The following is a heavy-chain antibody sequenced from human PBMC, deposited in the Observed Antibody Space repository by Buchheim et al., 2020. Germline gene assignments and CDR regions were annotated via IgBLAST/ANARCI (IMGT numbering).Heavy chain of an antibody. CDR2: IYYSGST. V-gene: IGHV4-59*01. CDR1: GGSISSYY. CDR3: ARDLTPHYDFWSGYYGYYGMDV. J-gene: IGHJ6*02. Sequence: QVQLQESGPGLVKPSETLSLTCTVTGGSISSYYWSWIRQPPGKGLEWIGYIYYSGSTNYNPSLKSRVTISVDTSKHQFSLKLSSVTAADTAVYYCARDLTPHYDFWSGYYGYYGMDVWGQGTT. D-gene: IGHD3-3*01.